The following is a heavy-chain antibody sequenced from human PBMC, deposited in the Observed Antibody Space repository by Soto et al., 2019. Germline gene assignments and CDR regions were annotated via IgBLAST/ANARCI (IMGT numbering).Heavy chain of an antibody. D-gene: IGHD3-3*01. J-gene: IGHJ4*02. CDR1: GGTFSSYA. V-gene: IGHV1-69*13. Sequence: ASVKVSCKASGGTFSSYAISWVRQAPGQGLEWMGGIIPIFGTANYAQKFQGRVTITADESTSTAYMELSSLRSEDTAVYYCARARDYDFWSGYSDFRLDYWGQGTLVTVSS. CDR3: ARARDYDFWSGYSDFRLDY. CDR2: IIPIFGTA.